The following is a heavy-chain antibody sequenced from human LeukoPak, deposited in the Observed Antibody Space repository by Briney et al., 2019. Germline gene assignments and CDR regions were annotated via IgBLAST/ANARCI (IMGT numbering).Heavy chain of an antibody. D-gene: IGHD3-10*01. V-gene: IGHV4-61*02. J-gene: IGHJ4*02. CDR3: ARGGEWFGEWYYFDY. Sequence: PSETLSLTCTVSGGSISSSSYYWSWIRQPAGKGLEWIGRIYTSGSTNYNPSLKSRVTMSVDTSKNQFSLKLSSVTAADTAVYYCARGGEWFGEWYYFDYWGQGTLVTVSS. CDR2: IYTSGST. CDR1: GGSISSSSYY.